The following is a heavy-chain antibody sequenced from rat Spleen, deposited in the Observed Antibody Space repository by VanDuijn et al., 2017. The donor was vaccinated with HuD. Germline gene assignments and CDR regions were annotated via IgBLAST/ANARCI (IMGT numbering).Heavy chain of an antibody. CDR1: GHSIASSYR. V-gene: IGHV3-3*01. Sequence: EVQLQESGPGLVKPSQSLSLTCSVTGHSIASSYRWNWIRKFPGNRLEWMGYIDSGGSPNYNPSLKSRISITRDTSKNQFFLQVNSVTTEDTATYYGDASYDGTYYYFDYWGQGVMVTVSS. J-gene: IGHJ2*01. D-gene: IGHD1-12*02. CDR2: IDSGGSP. CDR3: DASYDGTYYYFDY.